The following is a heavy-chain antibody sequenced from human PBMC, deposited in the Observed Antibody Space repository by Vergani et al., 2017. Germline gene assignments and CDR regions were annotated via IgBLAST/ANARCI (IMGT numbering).Heavy chain of an antibody. CDR2: INPNSGGT. Sequence: QVQLVQSGAEVKKPGASVKVSCKASGYTFTGYYMHWVRQAPGQGLEWMGWINPNSGGTNYAQKFQGMVTMTRDTSISTAYMELSRLRSDDTAVYYCARDRAGRSSSVWFDPWGQGTLVTVSS. J-gene: IGHJ5*02. D-gene: IGHD6-6*01. V-gene: IGHV1-2*02. CDR3: ARDRAGRSSSVWFDP. CDR1: GYTFTGYY.